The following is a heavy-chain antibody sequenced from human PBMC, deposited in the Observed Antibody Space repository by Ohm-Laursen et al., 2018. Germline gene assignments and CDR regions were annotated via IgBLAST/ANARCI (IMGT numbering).Heavy chain of an antibody. CDR1: GFTFSGYY. Sequence: LRLSCSAFGFTFSGYYWNWIRQPPGKGLEWIGEINHSRSTKYNSSFKSRVTISVDTSKNQFSLKLSSVTAADTAVYYCAREDSSSWYGGWFDPWGQGTLVTVSS. CDR2: INHSRST. CDR3: AREDSSSWYGGWFDP. V-gene: IGHV4-34*01. J-gene: IGHJ5*02. D-gene: IGHD6-13*01.